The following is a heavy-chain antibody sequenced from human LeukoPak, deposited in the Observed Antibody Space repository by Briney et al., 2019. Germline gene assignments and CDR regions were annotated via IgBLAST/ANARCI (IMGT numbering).Heavy chain of an antibody. Sequence: SQTLSLTCAISGDSVSSNSAAWNWIRQSPSRGLEWLGRTYYRSKWYNDYAVSVKSRITINPDTSKNQFSLQLNSVTPEDTAVYYCARVLSWGQWLVRSDYYYYGMDVWGQGTTVTVSS. CDR3: ARVLSWGQWLVRSDYYYYGMDV. V-gene: IGHV6-1*01. D-gene: IGHD6-19*01. CDR1: GDSVSSNSAA. CDR2: TYYRSKWYN. J-gene: IGHJ6*02.